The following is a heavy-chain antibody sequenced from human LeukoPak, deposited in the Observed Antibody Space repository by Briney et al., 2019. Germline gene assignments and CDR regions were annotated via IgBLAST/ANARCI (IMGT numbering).Heavy chain of an antibody. CDR1: GFTFSSYS. Sequence: GGSLRLSCAASGFTFSSYSMNWVPQAPGKGLEWVSSISSSSSYIYYADSVKGRFTISRDNAKNSLYLQMNSLRAEDTAVYYCARDEVVTAAPDYWGQGTLVTVSS. CDR2: ISSSSSYI. J-gene: IGHJ4*02. V-gene: IGHV3-21*01. D-gene: IGHD2-21*02. CDR3: ARDEVVTAAPDY.